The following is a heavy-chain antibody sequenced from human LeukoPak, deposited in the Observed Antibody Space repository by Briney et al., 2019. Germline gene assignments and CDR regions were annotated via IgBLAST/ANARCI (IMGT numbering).Heavy chain of an antibody. J-gene: IGHJ4*02. Sequence: GGSLRLSCAASGFTFSSYGMNWVRQAPGKGLEWVSSISSGSSYIYYADSVKGRFTISRENAKNSLYLQMDSLRAEDTAVYYCARLTGNYGDYWGQGTLVTVSS. V-gene: IGHV3-21*01. D-gene: IGHD3-10*01. CDR2: ISSGSSYI. CDR3: ARLTGNYGDY. CDR1: GFTFSSYG.